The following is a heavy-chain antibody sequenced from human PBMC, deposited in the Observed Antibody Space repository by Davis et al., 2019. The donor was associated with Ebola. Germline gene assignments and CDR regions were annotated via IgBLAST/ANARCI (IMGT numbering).Heavy chain of an antibody. V-gene: IGHV4-59*01. CDR2: INYSGNT. CDR1: GGSISNYY. D-gene: IGHD3-9*01. J-gene: IGHJ4*02. Sequence: SETLSLTCTVSGGSISNYYWSWIRQPPGEGLEWIGYINYSGNTNYNPSLKSRVTISVDTSRNQFSLKMRSVTAADTAVYYCARGAPPDILTGYYRLYYFDYWGQGTLVTVSS. CDR3: ARGAPPDILTGYYRLYYFDY.